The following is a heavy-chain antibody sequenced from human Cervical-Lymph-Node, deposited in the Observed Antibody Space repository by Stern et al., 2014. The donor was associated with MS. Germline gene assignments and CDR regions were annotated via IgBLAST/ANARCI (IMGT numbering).Heavy chain of an antibody. V-gene: IGHV5-51*01. D-gene: IGHD1-14*01. CDR2: IYPGDSET. J-gene: IGHJ4*02. CDR1: GYKFSIYW. CDR3: ARQTTAWASDV. Sequence: EVQLVESEAELIRPGASLKISCKGSGYKFSIYWIAWVRQMPGKGLEWMGIIYPGDSETRYSPSFQGQVTMSADKSTSTACLQWSSLNASDTAMYFCARQTTAWASDVWGQGTLVTVSS.